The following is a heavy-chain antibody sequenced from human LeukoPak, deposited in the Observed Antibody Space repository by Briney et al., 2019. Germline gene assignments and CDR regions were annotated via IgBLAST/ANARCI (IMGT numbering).Heavy chain of an antibody. CDR1: GYTFTRYY. J-gene: IGHJ5*02. CDR3: ARDNSVEDTAWWFDP. Sequence: ASVKVSCKASGYTFTRYYMHWVRQAPGQGAGWMGIINPSGGSTSYAQKFQGRVTMTRDMSTSTDYMELSSLRSEDTAVYYCARDNSVEDTAWWFDPWGQGTLVTVSS. CDR2: INPSGGST. D-gene: IGHD4-23*01. V-gene: IGHV1-46*01.